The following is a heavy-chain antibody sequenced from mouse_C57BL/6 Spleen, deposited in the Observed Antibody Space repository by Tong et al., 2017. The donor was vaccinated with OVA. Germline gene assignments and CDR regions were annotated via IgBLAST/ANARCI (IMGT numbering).Heavy chain of an antibody. CDR3: ARSQLGPPDY. V-gene: IGHV2-6-2*01. J-gene: IGHJ2*01. Sequence: VQLQESGPDLVAPSQSLSITCTVSGFSLTSYGVHWVRQPPGKGLEWLGVIWSDGSTTYNSALKSRLSISKDNSKSQVFLKMNSLQTDDTAMYYCARSQLGPPDYWGQGTTLTVSS. CDR2: IWSDGST. CDR1: GFSLTSYG. D-gene: IGHD4-1*02.